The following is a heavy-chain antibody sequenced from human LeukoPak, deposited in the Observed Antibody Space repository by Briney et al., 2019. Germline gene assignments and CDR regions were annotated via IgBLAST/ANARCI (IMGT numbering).Heavy chain of an antibody. CDR2: ISTYTGNT. J-gene: IGHJ6*02. Sequence: ASVKVSCKTSGYTFSNYAISWVRQAPGQGLEWMGWISTYTGNTKYAQKFQGRVTMTTETSTRTAFMELRSLESDDTAVYYCARDYGSGTYSLYYYGLDVWGQGTTVTVSS. CDR1: GYTFSNYA. CDR3: ARDYGSGTYSLYYYGLDV. D-gene: IGHD3-10*01. V-gene: IGHV1-18*01.